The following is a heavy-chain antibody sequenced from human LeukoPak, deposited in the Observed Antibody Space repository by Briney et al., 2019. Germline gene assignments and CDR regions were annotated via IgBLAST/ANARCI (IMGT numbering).Heavy chain of an antibody. V-gene: IGHV4-34*01. Sequence: PSETLSLTCAVYGGSFSGYYWSWIRQPPGKGLEWIGEINHRGSTNYNPSLKSRITISVDTSKNQFSLKLSSVTAADTAVYYCARRVGRWLQIGGWFDPWGQGTLVTVSS. CDR2: INHRGST. CDR3: ARRVGRWLQIGGWFDP. J-gene: IGHJ5*02. CDR1: GGSFSGYY. D-gene: IGHD5-24*01.